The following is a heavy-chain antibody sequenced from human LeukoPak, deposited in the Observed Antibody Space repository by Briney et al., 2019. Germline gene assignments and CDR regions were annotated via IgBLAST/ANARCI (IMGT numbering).Heavy chain of an antibody. CDR3: VRPGYYYGMDL. V-gene: IGHV5-51*01. CDR1: GYSFTKYW. Sequence: GESLKISCKGSGYSFTKYWIGWVRQLPGKGLEWMAIIYPDDSDTRYTPSFQGQVTISVDKSINTAYLQWNTLKASDTAMYYCVRPGYYYGMDLWGQGTTVTVSS. J-gene: IGHJ6*02. CDR2: IYPDDSDT.